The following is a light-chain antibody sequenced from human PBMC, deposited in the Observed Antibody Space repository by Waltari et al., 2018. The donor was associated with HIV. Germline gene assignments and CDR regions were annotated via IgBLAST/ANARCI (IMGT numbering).Light chain of an antibody. J-gene: IGKJ1*01. CDR3: HQYSDYLGS. CDR2: KAT. CDR1: QNVGAW. V-gene: IGKV1-5*03. Sequence: DIHMSQAPPTLTASIGDRVNITCRASQNVGAWLARYQQKPGEAPNLLIYKATNGEGGVPSRFSGSASGTDFTLTIDSLHPDDFATYYCHQYSDYLGSFGQGTKVEVK.